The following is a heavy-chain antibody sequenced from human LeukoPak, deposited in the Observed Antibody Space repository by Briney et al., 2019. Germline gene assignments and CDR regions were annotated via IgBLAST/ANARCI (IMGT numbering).Heavy chain of an antibody. Sequence: GGSLRLSCAVSGLTVTGNYMNWVRQAPGQGLEWVSIIYSGGKTYYTDSVKGRFTISRDLSKNTLYLQMNSLRAEDTAVYYCARGRYGETPPYFDYWGQGTLVTVSS. CDR1: GLTVTGNY. D-gene: IGHD4-17*01. V-gene: IGHV3-66*01. CDR3: ARGRYGETPPYFDY. J-gene: IGHJ4*02. CDR2: IYSGGKT.